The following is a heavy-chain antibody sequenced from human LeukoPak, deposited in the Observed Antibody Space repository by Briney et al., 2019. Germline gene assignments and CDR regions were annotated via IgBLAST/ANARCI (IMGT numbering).Heavy chain of an antibody. CDR2: INSNSFTI. Sequence: GGSLRLSCAASGFTFSDYYMSWIRQAPGKGLEWVSYINSNSFTIYYADSVKGRFTISRDNAKNSLYLQMNSLRAEDTAVYYCARNYDILTGYYTSDYWGQGTLVTVSS. CDR1: GFTFSDYY. CDR3: ARNYDILTGYYTSDY. V-gene: IGHV3-11*04. D-gene: IGHD3-9*01. J-gene: IGHJ4*02.